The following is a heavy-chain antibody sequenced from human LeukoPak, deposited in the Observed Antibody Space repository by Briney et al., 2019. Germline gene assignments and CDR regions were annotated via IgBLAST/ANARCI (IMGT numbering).Heavy chain of an antibody. V-gene: IGHV4-38-2*01. CDR2: IYHSGST. J-gene: IGHJ4*02. Sequence: SETLSLTCAVSGYPISSGYYWGWIRQPPGKGLEWIGSIYHSGSTYYNPSLKSRVTISVDTSKNQFSLKLSSVTAADTAVYYCASSIWDYYDSSGPPDFDYWGQGTLVTVSS. CDR3: ASSIWDYYDSSGPPDFDY. CDR1: GYPISSGYY. D-gene: IGHD3-22*01.